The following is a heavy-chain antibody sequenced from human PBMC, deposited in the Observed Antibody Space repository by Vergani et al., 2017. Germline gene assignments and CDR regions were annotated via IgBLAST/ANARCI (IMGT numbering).Heavy chain of an antibody. CDR1: GFTLGDYA. V-gene: IGHV3-49*04. D-gene: IGHD3-10*01. J-gene: IGHJ4*02. CDR2: IWSKPYGGTT. CDR3: ARERTLWFGELPPPPIFDY. Sequence: EVHLVESGGGLVQPGRSLRLSCSGSGFTLGDYAMTWVRQAPGKGLEWVAFIWSKPYGGTTEYAASVKGRFTISRDDSKSIAYLQMSSLKAEDTAVYYCARERTLWFGELPPPPIFDYWGQGTLVTVSS.